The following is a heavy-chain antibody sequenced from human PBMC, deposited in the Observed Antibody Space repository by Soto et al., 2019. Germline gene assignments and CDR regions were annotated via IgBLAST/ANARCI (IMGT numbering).Heavy chain of an antibody. CDR1: GFTFDDYA. Sequence: DVQLVESGGGLVQPGRSLRLSCAASGFTFDDYAMHWVRQAPGKGLEWVSGISWNSGSIGYADSVKGRFTISRDNAKNSLYLQMNSLRAEDTALYYCAKTAYSPYYYYYYMDVWGKGTTVTVSS. V-gene: IGHV3-9*01. J-gene: IGHJ6*03. CDR2: ISWNSGSI. D-gene: IGHD5-18*01. CDR3: AKTAYSPYYYYYYMDV.